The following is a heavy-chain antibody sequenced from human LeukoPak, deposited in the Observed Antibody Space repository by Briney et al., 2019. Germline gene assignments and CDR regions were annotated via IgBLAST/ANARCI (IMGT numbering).Heavy chain of an antibody. CDR1: GGSISSYY. J-gene: IGHJ4*02. Sequence: SETLSLTCTISGGSISSYYWSWIRQPPGKGLEWIGYIYYSGSTNYNPSLKSRVTISVDTSKNQFSLKLSSVTAADTAVYYCARYDSSGYFAVDYWGQGTLVTVSS. V-gene: IGHV4-59*01. CDR3: ARYDSSGYFAVDY. CDR2: IYYSGST. D-gene: IGHD3-22*01.